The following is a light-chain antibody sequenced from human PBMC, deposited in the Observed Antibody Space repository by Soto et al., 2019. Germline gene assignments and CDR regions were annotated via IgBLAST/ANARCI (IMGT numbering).Light chain of an antibody. CDR3: CSFAAGNTYV. J-gene: IGLJ1*01. CDR1: SSVVGTYNL. V-gene: IGLV2-23*01. CDR2: EGG. Sequence: QSVLTQPASVSGSPGQSIALSCTGTSSVVGTYNLVSWYQQHPSKAPKLLISEGGKRPSGVSDRFSGSKSGNTASLTISGLQAEDEADYYCCSFAAGNTYVFGTGTKVTVL.